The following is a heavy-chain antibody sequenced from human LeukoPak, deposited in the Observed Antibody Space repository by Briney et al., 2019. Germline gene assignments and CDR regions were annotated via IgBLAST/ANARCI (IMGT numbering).Heavy chain of an antibody. CDR1: GYTFTSYG. D-gene: IGHD4/OR15-4a*01. Sequence: ASVKVSCKASGYTFTSYGISWVRQAPGQGLEWMGWISAYNGNTNYAQKLQGRVTMTTDTSTSTAYMEPRSLRSDDTAVYYCASGAQTSSAYYYYYYYMDVWGKGTTVTVSS. CDR3: ASGAQTSSAYYYYYYYMDV. CDR2: ISAYNGNT. J-gene: IGHJ6*03. V-gene: IGHV1-18*01.